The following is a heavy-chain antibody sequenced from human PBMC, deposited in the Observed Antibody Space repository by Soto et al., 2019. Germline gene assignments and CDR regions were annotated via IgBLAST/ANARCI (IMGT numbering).Heavy chain of an antibody. CDR3: ARVGFGTPPDYFDY. D-gene: IGHD3-10*01. J-gene: IGHJ4*02. V-gene: IGHV5-51*01. CDR1: GYSFTIYC. Sequence: GESLKISCNGSGYSFTIYCIGLVLQMPGKGLDWMWIIYPGDSDTRYSPSFQGQVTISADKSISTAYLQWSSLKASDTAMYYCARVGFGTPPDYFDYWGQGTLVTVSS. CDR2: IYPGDSDT.